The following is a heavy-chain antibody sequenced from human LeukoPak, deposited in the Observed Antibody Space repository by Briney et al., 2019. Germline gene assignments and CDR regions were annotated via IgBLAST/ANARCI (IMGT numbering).Heavy chain of an antibody. CDR2: ISHSGST. D-gene: IGHD5-12*01. V-gene: IGHV4-34*01. CDR1: GGSFSGYY. CDR3: ARGGYSGYLTY. Sequence: SQTVSLICAVYGGSFSGYYWSWIRQPPGKGLEWIGEISHSGSTNYNPSLKSRVTISVDTSKNQFSLKLSSVTAADTAVYYCARGGYSGYLTYWGQGTLVTVSS. J-gene: IGHJ4*02.